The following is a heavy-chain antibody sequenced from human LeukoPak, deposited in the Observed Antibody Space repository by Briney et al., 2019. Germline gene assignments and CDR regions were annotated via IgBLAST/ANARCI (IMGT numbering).Heavy chain of an antibody. CDR1: GYTFTDYY. CDR2: INPNSGGT. CDR3: ARTRITMIVVVTRFDY. J-gene: IGHJ4*02. Sequence: ASVKVSCKASGYTFTDYYMHWVRQAPGQGLEWMGWINPNSGGTNYAQKFQDRVTMTRDTSISTAYMELSRLRSDDTAVYYCARTRITMIVVVTRFDYWGQGTLVTVSS. D-gene: IGHD3-22*01. V-gene: IGHV1-2*02.